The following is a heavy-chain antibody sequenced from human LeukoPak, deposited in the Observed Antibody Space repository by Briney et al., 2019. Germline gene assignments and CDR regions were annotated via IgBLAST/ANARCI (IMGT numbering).Heavy chain of an antibody. J-gene: IGHJ4*02. V-gene: IGHV4-39*07. CDR2: IYYSGST. Sequence: SETLSLTCTVSGGSISSSSYYWGWIRQPPGKGLEWIGSIYYSGSTYYNPSLKSRVTISVDTYKNQFSLKLSSVTAADTAVYYCARDGSGYYDTSGYRNWGQGTQVTVSS. D-gene: IGHD3-22*01. CDR3: ARDGSGYYDTSGYRN. CDR1: GGSISSSSYY.